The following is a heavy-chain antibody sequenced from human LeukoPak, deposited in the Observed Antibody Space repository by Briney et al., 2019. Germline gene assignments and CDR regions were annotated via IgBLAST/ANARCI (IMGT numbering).Heavy chain of an antibody. Sequence: GASVKASCKASGYTFTGYYMHWVRQAPGQGLEWMGIINPSGGSTSYAQKFQGRVTMTRDMSTSTVYMELSSLRSEDTAVYYCAKGSGYTDYYFDYWGQGTLVTVSS. CDR1: GYTFTGYY. D-gene: IGHD3-3*01. CDR2: INPSGGST. J-gene: IGHJ4*02. V-gene: IGHV1-46*01. CDR3: AKGSGYTDYYFDY.